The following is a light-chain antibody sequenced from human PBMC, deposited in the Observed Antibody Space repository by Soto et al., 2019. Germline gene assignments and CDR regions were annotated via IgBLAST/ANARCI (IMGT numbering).Light chain of an antibody. V-gene: IGKV4-1*01. J-gene: IGKJ2*01. Sequence: DIVMTQSPDSLAVSLGERATINCKSSQSVLYSSNNKNYLAWYQQKPGQPPKLLIYWASTRESGVPDRFSGSGSGTVFTLTISTLQAKDVAFYSCQKYYSTPPAYTFGQGTKLETK. CDR3: QKYYSTPPAYT. CDR1: QSVLYSSNNKNY. CDR2: WAS.